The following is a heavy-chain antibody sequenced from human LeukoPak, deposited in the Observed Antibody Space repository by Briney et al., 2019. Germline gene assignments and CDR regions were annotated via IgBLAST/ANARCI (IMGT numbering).Heavy chain of an antibody. D-gene: IGHD6-19*01. V-gene: IGHV4-34*01. J-gene: IGHJ5*02. CDR2: INHSGST. CDR1: GGSFSGYY. Sequence: SETLSLTCAVYGGSFSGYYWSWIRQPPGKGLEWIGEINHSGSTNYNPSLKSRVTTSVDTSKNQFSLKLRSVTAADTAVYYCARDPSGWTRNWFDPWGQGTLVTVSS. CDR3: ARDPSGWTRNWFDP.